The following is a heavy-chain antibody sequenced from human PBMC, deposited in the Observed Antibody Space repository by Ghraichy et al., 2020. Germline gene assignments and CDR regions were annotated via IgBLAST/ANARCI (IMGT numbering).Heavy chain of an antibody. V-gene: IGHV3-74*01. Sequence: SCAASGFTFSSYWMHWVRQAPGKGLVWVSRINSDGSSTLYADSVKGRFTISRDNAKNTLYLQMNTLRAEDTAVYYCLRGSVYEKDAFDIWGQGTMVTVSS. CDR1: GFTFSSYW. CDR3: LRGSVYEKDAFDI. J-gene: IGHJ3*02. CDR2: INSDGSST. D-gene: IGHD5/OR15-5a*01.